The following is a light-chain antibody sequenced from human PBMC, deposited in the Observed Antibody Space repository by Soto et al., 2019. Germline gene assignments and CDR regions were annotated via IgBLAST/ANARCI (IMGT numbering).Light chain of an antibody. CDR1: QSVSNSF. Sequence: EIVLTQSPGTLSLSPGERATLSCRASQSVSNSFLAWYQHKSGQAPRLLIYGASTRATGIPDRFSGSGSGRDFTLTISRLEPEDFAVYYCQRYGSSPPYTFGQGTKLEIK. V-gene: IGKV3-20*01. J-gene: IGKJ2*01. CDR3: QRYGSSPPYT. CDR2: GAS.